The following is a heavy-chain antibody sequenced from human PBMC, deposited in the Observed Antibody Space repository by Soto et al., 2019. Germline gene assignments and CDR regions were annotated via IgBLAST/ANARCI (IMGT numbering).Heavy chain of an antibody. J-gene: IGHJ4*02. D-gene: IGHD1-26*01. V-gene: IGHV4-30-4*01. CDR3: GYLAHDWYPDLEL. Sequence: VQLQESGPGLVRPSETLSLTCTVSGGSISSGNFYWSWIRQPPGKGLEWIGYIYFSGSTSYSPSLKSRLTISSNTSDPQFSPQPTSATTASKAADSRGYLAHDWYPDLELWCQGARATASS. CDR2: IYFSGST. CDR1: GGSISSGNFY.